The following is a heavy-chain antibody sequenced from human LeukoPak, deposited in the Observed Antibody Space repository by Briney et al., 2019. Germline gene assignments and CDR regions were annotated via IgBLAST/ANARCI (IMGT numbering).Heavy chain of an antibody. Sequence: VASVKVSCKASGYTFSGYYMYWVRQAPGQGLEWMGWINPNSGGTNYAQKFQGRVTMTRDTSISTAYMELNRLRSDDTAVYYCARGAEAETSPLDFWGQGTLVTVSS. CDR2: INPNSGGT. CDR3: ARGAEAETSPLDF. V-gene: IGHV1-2*02. CDR1: GYTFSGYY. J-gene: IGHJ4*02. D-gene: IGHD6-13*01.